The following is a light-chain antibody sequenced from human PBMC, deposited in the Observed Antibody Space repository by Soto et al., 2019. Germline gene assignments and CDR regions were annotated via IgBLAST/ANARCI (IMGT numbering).Light chain of an antibody. J-gene: IGKJ1*01. CDR3: QQYNTSPLLT. CDR1: QSVSSN. CDR2: GAS. Sequence: EIVMTQSPATLSVSPGERATLSCRASQSVSSNLAWYQQKPGQAPRLLIYGASTRATGIPARFSGSGSGTEFTLTISSLQSEDFEGNQCQQYNTSPLLTFCHGIKVDIE. V-gene: IGKV3-15*01.